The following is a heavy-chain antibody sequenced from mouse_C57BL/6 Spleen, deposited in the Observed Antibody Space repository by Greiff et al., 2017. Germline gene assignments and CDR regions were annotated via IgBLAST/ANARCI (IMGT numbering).Heavy chain of an antibody. V-gene: IGHV14-2*01. Sequence: VQLQQSGAELVKPGASVKLSCTASGFNIKDYYMHWVKQRTEKGLEWIGRIDPEDGETKYAPKFPGKATITADTSANTAYLQLSSLTSEDTAVYYCARTKGYYMDAMDYWGQGTSATVSS. CDR2: IDPEDGET. CDR1: GFNIKDYY. J-gene: IGHJ4*01. D-gene: IGHD2-12*01. CDR3: ARTKGYYMDAMDY.